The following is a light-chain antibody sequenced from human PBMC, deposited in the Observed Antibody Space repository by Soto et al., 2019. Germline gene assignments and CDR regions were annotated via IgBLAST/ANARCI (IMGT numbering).Light chain of an antibody. V-gene: IGLV2-14*03. CDR3: SSYTSSSTVV. CDR1: SSDFGGYNY. J-gene: IGLJ2*01. CDR2: DVS. Sequence: QSALTQPASVSGSPGQSITISCTGTSSDFGGYNYVSWYQHHPGKAPKLMIYDVSNRPSGVSNRFSGSKSGNTASLTISGLQAEDEADYYCSSYTSSSTVVFGGGTKLTV.